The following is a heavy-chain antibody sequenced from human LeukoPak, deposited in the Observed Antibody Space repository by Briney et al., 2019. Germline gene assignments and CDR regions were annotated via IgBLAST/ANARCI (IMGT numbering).Heavy chain of an antibody. D-gene: IGHD3-22*01. Sequence: GESLKISCKGSGYSFTSYWIGWVRQMPGKGLEWMGIIYPGDSDTRYSPSFQGQVTISADKSISTAYLQWSSLKASDTAMYYCARPHYYDSSGYYGDDAFDIWGQGTMVTVPS. CDR2: IYPGDSDT. CDR3: ARPHYYDSSGYYGDDAFDI. CDR1: GYSFTSYW. J-gene: IGHJ3*02. V-gene: IGHV5-51*01.